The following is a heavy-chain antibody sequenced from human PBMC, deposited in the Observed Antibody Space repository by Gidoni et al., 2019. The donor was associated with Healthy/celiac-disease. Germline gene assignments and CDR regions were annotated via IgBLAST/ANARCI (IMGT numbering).Heavy chain of an antibody. CDR2: ISGSGGST. CDR3: AKEWWLQVHGFDY. Sequence: EVQLLESGGGLVQPGGALRLSCAASGFNFSSYAMSWVRQAPGKGLEWVSAISGSGGSTYYADSVKGRFTISRDNSKNTLYLQMNSLRAEDTAVYYCAKEWWLQVHGFDYWGQGTLVTVSS. V-gene: IGHV3-23*01. J-gene: IGHJ4*02. CDR1: GFNFSSYA. D-gene: IGHD5-12*01.